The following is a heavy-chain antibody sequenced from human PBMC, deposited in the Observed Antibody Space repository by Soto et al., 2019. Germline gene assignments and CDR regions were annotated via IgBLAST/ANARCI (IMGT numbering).Heavy chain of an antibody. Sequence: PGGSLRLSCTASGLPHSSFSMMWVRQAPGKGLECVSGIYGSGLGIEYADSVKGRFTISRDNSKNTVYLQMTGMMADDTAVYYCAKDALYNDGLWLMDHWGRGTSVTVSS. J-gene: IGHJ4*02. CDR3: AKDALYNDGLWLMDH. D-gene: IGHD2-2*02. V-gene: IGHV3-23*05. CDR1: GLPHSSFS. CDR2: IYGSGLGI.